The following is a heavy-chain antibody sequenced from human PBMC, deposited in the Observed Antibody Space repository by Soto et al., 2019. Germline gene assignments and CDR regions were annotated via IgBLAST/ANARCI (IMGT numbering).Heavy chain of an antibody. CDR2: IYYSGST. Sequence: QVQLQESGPGLVKPSETLSLTCTVSGGSISSYYWSWIRQPPGKGLEWIGYIYYSGSTNYNPSLKSRVTQSVDTSKNQFPLKLSSVTAADTGVYYCARNYRAFDIWGQGTMVTVSS. J-gene: IGHJ3*02. V-gene: IGHV4-59*12. CDR3: ARNYRAFDI. CDR1: GGSISSYY. D-gene: IGHD3-10*01.